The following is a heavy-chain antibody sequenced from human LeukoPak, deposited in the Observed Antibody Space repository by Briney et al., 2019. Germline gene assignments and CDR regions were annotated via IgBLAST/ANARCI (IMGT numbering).Heavy chain of an antibody. Sequence: GQSLRLSCDASGFSINTYTMYWVRQAPGQGLEWVSGISGSGGSTYYADSVKGRFTISRDNSKNTLYLQMNSLRAEDTAAYYCAKLSSSRRKLMIVVVHDAFDIWGQGTMVTVSS. V-gene: IGHV3-23*01. CDR2: ISGSGGST. CDR3: AKLSSSRRKLMIVVVHDAFDI. J-gene: IGHJ3*02. CDR1: GFSINTYT. D-gene: IGHD3-22*01.